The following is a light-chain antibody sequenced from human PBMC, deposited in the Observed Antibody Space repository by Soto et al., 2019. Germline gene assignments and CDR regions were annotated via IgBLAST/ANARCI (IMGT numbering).Light chain of an antibody. CDR2: AAS. J-gene: IGKJ1*01. Sequence: DFRMTQSPSSLSASVGDRVTITCRASQGISNSLAWYQQKPGRVPKLLIYAASTLQSGVPSRFSGSGSGTDFTLTISSLQPEDVATYYCQKYNSGPSTFDQGTKVE. CDR1: QGISNS. CDR3: QKYNSGPST. V-gene: IGKV1-27*01.